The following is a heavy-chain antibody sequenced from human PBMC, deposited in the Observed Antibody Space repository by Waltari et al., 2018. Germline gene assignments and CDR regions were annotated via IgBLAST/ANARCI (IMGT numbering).Heavy chain of an antibody. Sequence: QVQLQESGPGLVKPSETLALTCTVSTDSANNYYWSWIRQPPGKGLEWIGYVLHTGTTNYNPSLKTRVTISIDTSKNQIALSLTSLTAADSGVYFCARHLSRGLIAYWGQGTLVTVSS. J-gene: IGHJ4*02. D-gene: IGHD2-15*01. CDR2: VLHTGTT. CDR1: TDSANNYY. V-gene: IGHV4-59*08. CDR3: ARHLSRGLIAY.